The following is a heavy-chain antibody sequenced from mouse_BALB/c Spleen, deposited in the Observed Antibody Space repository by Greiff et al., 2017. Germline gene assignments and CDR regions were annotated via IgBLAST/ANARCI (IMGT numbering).Heavy chain of an antibody. Sequence: VQLQQSGAELVRSGASVKLSCTASGFNIKDYYMHWVKQRPEQGLEWIGWIDPENGDTEYAPKFQGKATMTADTSSNTAYLQLSSLTSEDTAVYYCNEDGNYAMDYWGQGTSVTVSS. D-gene: IGHD2-1*01. CDR1: GFNIKDYY. V-gene: IGHV14-4*02. J-gene: IGHJ4*01. CDR2: IDPENGDT. CDR3: NEDGNYAMDY.